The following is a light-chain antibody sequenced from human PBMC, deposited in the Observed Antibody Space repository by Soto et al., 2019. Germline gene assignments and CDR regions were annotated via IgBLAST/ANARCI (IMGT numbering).Light chain of an antibody. CDR1: NSDVGIYDF. J-gene: IGLJ1*01. Sequence: QSVLAQPASVSGTPRQSITISCTGSNSDVGIYDFVSWYQHHPGRAPTLIVSEVRPRPSGVSNRFSGSKSGNTASLTISGLQSEDEADYYCISYTSDDVRYVFGTGTKVTVL. V-gene: IGLV2-14*01. CDR2: EVR. CDR3: ISYTSDDVRYV.